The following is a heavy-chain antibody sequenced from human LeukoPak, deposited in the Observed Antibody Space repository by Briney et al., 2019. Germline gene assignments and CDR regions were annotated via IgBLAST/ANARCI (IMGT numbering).Heavy chain of an antibody. CDR2: IGTAGDT. V-gene: IGHV3-13*01. CDR3: AREKGRAGDSSGYYSD. D-gene: IGHD3-22*01. Sequence: GGSLRLSCAASGFTFSSYDMHWVGQATGKGLEWVSAIGTAGDTYYPGSVKGRFTISRENAKNSLYLQMNSLRAGDTAVYYCAREKGRAGDSSGYYSDWGQGTLVTVSS. CDR1: GFTFSSYD. J-gene: IGHJ4*02.